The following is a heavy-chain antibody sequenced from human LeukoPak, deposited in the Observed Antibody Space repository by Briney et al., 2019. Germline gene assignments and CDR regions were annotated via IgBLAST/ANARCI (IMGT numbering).Heavy chain of an antibody. Sequence: GSLRLSCAASGFTFSTYSMNWVRQPPGKGLEWIGEINHSGSTYYNPSLKSRVTISVDTSKNQFSLNLSSVTAADTAVYYCARDSYGDPQFDYWGQGTLVTVSS. CDR3: ARDSYGDPQFDY. CDR2: INHSGST. CDR1: GFTFSTYS. J-gene: IGHJ4*02. D-gene: IGHD4-17*01. V-gene: IGHV4-34*01.